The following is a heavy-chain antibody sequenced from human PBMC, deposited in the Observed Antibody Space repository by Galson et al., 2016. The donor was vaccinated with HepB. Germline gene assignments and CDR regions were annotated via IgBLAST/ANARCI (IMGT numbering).Heavy chain of an antibody. D-gene: IGHD3-9*01. J-gene: IGHJ4*02. CDR2: ISGYNGDT. V-gene: IGHV1-18*01. Sequence: SVKVSCKASGYNFKSYGISWVRQAPGQGLEWMGWISGYNGDTKYAEKLQDRVTMTTDTSTSTAYMEVRSLRSDEKAVYYFAGESYDILTGYSPSDYWGQGTLVTVSS. CDR1: GYNFKSYG. CDR3: AGESYDILTGYSPSDY.